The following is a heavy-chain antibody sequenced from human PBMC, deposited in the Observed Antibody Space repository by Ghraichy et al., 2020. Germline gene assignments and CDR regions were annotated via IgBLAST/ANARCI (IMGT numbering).Heavy chain of an antibody. J-gene: IGHJ5*02. CDR3: AKDYPLSRHGGYGDYGPNWFDP. V-gene: IGHV3-23*01. D-gene: IGHD4-17*01. Sequence: GGSLRLSCAASGFTFSSYAMSWVRQAPGKGLEWVSAISGSGGSTYYADSVKGRFTISRDNSKNTLYLQMNSLRAEDTAVYYCAKDYPLSRHGGYGDYGPNWFDPWGQGTLVTVSS. CDR2: ISGSGGST. CDR1: GFTFSSYA.